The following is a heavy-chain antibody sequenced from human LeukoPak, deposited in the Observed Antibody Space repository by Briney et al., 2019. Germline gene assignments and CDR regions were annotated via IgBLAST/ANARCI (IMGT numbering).Heavy chain of an antibody. Sequence: SETLSLTCTVSGGSISSDYWSWIRQPPGKGLEWIGYMYYSGSTNYNPSLKSRVTISVDTSKSQFSLKLSSVTAADTAVYYCARDGYTYGSFDYWGQGTLVTVSS. J-gene: IGHJ4*02. CDR2: MYYSGST. CDR3: ARDGYTYGSFDY. CDR1: GGSISSDY. D-gene: IGHD5-18*01. V-gene: IGHV4-59*08.